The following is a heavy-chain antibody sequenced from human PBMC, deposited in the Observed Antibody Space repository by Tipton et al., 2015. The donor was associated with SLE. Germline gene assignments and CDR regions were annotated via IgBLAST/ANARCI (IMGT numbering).Heavy chain of an antibody. D-gene: IGHD3-10*01. CDR1: GYSFTNSW. Sequence: QSGPEVKKPGEALQISCKTSGYSFTNSWIVWFRHMPGKGLECMGMIDPSDSDTRYNPSLQGHVSMSIDRSTTTAYLQWRSLKASDTAMYFCARRWVQTVFDYWGQGTLVTVSS. CDR3: ARRWVQTVFDY. V-gene: IGHV5-51*03. J-gene: IGHJ4*02. CDR2: IDPSDSDT.